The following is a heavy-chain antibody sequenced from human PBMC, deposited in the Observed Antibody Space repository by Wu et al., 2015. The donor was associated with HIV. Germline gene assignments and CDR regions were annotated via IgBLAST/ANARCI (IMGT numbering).Heavy chain of an antibody. V-gene: IGHV1-69*13. CDR1: GDTFNSYA. CDR3: ARWLYYDSSGYYGALGY. D-gene: IGHD3-22*01. Sequence: QVQVVQSGAEVKKPGSSVKVSCKASGDTFNSYAISWVRQAPGQGLEWIGKIIPIFSQIKFAQKFRDRVTITADETTSTVYLEVSSLRSEDTALYYCARWLYYDSSGYYGALGYWGQGTLVTVSS. J-gene: IGHJ4*02. CDR2: IIPIFSQI.